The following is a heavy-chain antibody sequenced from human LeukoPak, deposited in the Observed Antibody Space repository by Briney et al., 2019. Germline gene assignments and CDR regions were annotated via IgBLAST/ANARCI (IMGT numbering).Heavy chain of an antibody. Sequence: PGGSLRLSCAASGFTFSSYAMHWVRQAPGKGLEWVAIISYDGSNKYYAESVKGRFTISRDNSKNTLYLQMNSLRAEDTAVYYCATDIVVVVAATDYWGQGTLVTVSS. CDR2: ISYDGSNK. V-gene: IGHV3-30*04. J-gene: IGHJ4*02. D-gene: IGHD2-15*01. CDR3: ATDIVVVVAATDY. CDR1: GFTFSSYA.